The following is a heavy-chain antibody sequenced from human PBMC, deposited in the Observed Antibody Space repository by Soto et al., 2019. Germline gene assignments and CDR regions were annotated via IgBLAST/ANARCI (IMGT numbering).Heavy chain of an antibody. J-gene: IGHJ6*02. CDR1: GFTFSSYA. CDR2: ISYDGSNK. D-gene: IGHD3-3*01. CDR3: ARDKTIFGVATIKYYYYYGMDV. V-gene: IGHV3-30-3*01. Sequence: LRLSCAASGFTFSSYAMHWVRQAPGKGLEWVAVISYDGSNKYYADSVKGRFTISRDNSKNTLYLQMNSLRAEDTAVYYCARDKTIFGVATIKYYYYYGMDVWGQGTTVTVSS.